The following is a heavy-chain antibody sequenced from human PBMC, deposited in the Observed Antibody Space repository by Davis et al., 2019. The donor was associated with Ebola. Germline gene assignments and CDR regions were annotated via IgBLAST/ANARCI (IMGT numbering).Heavy chain of an antibody. V-gene: IGHV3-21*01. CDR1: GFTFSSYS. CDR3: ARLYSSSSPFGGYYYYGMDV. CDR2: ISSSSSYI. D-gene: IGHD6-6*01. Sequence: GESLKISCAVSGFTFSSYSMNWVRQALGKGLEWVSSISSSSSYIYYADSVKGRFTISRDNAKNSLYLQMNSLRAEDTAVYYCARLYSSSSPFGGYYYYGMDVWGQGTTVTVSS. J-gene: IGHJ6*02.